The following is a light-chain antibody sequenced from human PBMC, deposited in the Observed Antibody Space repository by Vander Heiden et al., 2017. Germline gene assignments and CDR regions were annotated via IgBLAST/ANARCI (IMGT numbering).Light chain of an antibody. Sequence: DFQMTQSPSPLYASVGDRVTITCRASQYISNYLKWYQQKPGKAPKLLIYAASNLQSGVPSRFSGSGSGTDFTLTISSLQPEEFATYYCQQSFTTPLTFGGGTKVEIK. CDR3: QQSFTTPLT. CDR1: QYISNY. V-gene: IGKV1-39*01. J-gene: IGKJ4*01. CDR2: AAS.